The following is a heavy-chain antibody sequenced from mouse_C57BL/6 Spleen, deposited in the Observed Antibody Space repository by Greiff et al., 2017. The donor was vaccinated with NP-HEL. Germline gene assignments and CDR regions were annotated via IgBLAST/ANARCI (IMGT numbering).Heavy chain of an antibody. J-gene: IGHJ4*01. CDR1: GFTFSDYY. CDR3: ARELVYAMDY. V-gene: IGHV5-16*01. CDR2: INYDGSST. Sequence: VESEGGLVQPGSSMKLSCTASGFTFSDYYMAWVRQVPEKGLEWVANINYDGSSTYYLDSLKSRFIISRDNAKNILYLQMSSLKSEDTATYYCARELVYAMDYWGQGTSVTVSS. D-gene: IGHD4-1*01.